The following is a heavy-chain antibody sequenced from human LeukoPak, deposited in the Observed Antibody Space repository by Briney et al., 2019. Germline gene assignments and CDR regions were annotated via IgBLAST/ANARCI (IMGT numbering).Heavy chain of an antibody. Sequence: GGSLRLSCAASGFTFSSSAMSWVRQAPGKGLEWVANIKQDGSEKYYVDSVKGRFTISRDNAKNSLYLQMNSLRAEDTAVYYCARDRDNVAGTRGYFDYWGQGTLVTVSS. J-gene: IGHJ4*02. CDR2: IKQDGSEK. CDR3: ARDRDNVAGTRGYFDY. CDR1: GFTFSSSA. V-gene: IGHV3-7*01. D-gene: IGHD6-19*01.